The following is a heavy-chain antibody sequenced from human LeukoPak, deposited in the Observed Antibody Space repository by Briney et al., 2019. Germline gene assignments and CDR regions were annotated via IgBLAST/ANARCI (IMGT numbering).Heavy chain of an antibody. CDR3: ARVVATSDYYYYYMDV. CDR1: GGSISSYY. V-gene: IGHV4-59*01. CDR2: IYYSGST. J-gene: IGHJ6*03. D-gene: IGHD5-12*01. Sequence: SETLSLTCTVSGGSISSYYWSWIRQPPGKGLEWIGYIYYSGSTNYNPSLKSRVTISVDTSKNQFSLKLSSVTAADTAVYYCARVVATSDYYYYYMDVWGKGTTVTVSS.